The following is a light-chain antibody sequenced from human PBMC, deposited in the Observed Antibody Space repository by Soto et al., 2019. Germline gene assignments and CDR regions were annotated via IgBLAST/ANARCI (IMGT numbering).Light chain of an antibody. CDR1: SSDVGSYNL. J-gene: IGLJ3*02. V-gene: IGLV2-23*01. Sequence: QSVLTQPASVSGSPGQSITISCTGTSSDVGSYNLVSWYQHHPGKAPKLMIYEGSKWPSGVSNRFSGSKSCNTASLTISGLQAEDEADYYCCSYASSSTVVFGGGTKLTVL. CDR2: EGS. CDR3: CSYASSSTVV.